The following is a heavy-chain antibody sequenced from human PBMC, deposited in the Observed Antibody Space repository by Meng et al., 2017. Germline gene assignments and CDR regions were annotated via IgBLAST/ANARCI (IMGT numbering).Heavy chain of an antibody. J-gene: IGHJ4*02. D-gene: IGHD5-18*01. CDR3: AKEDTAMVPAGY. CDR1: GFTFSSYS. Sequence: GESLKISCAASGFTFSSYSMNWVRQAPGKGLEWVSSISSSSGGSTYYADSVKGRFTISRDNSKNTLYLQMNSLRAEDTAVYYCAKEDTAMVPAGYWGQGTLVTVSS. CDR2: ISSSSGGST. V-gene: IGHV3-23*01.